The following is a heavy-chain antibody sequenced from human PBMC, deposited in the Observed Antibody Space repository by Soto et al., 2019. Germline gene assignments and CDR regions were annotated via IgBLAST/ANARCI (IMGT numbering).Heavy chain of an antibody. CDR1: GGTFSSYT. CDR2: IIPILGIA. Sequence: SVKVSCKASGGTFSSYTISWVRQAPGQGLEWMGRIIPILGIANYAQKFQGRVTITADKSTSTAYMELSSLRSEDTAVYYCARVRRLRLLSFDYWGQGTLVTVSS. J-gene: IGHJ4*02. CDR3: ARVRRLRLLSFDY. V-gene: IGHV1-69*02. D-gene: IGHD5-12*01.